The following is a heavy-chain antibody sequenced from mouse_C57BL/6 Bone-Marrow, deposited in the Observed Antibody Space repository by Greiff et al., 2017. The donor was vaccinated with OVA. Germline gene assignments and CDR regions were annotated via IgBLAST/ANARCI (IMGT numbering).Heavy chain of an antibody. CDR1: GYTFTSYW. Sequence: VKLQQPGAELVKPGASVKMSCKASGYTFTSYWITWVKQRPGQGLEWIGDIYPGSGSTNYNEKFKSKATLTVDTSSSTAYMQLSSLTSEDSAVYYCARRDGYYRALMDYWGQGTSVTVSS. D-gene: IGHD2-3*01. J-gene: IGHJ4*01. V-gene: IGHV1-55*01. CDR2: IYPGSGST. CDR3: ARRDGYYRALMDY.